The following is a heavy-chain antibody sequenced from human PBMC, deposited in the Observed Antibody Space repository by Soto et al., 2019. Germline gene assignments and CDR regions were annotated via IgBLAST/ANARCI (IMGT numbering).Heavy chain of an antibody. Sequence: GESLKISCKGSGYSFTSYWISWVRQMPGKGLEWMGRIDPSDSYTSYSPSFQGHVTISADKSISTAYLQWSSLQASDSAVYYCAKDGGPVYCNSPGCSAKHFDYWGQGTLVTVSS. J-gene: IGHJ4*02. D-gene: IGHD2-2*01. CDR3: AKDGGPVYCNSPGCSAKHFDY. CDR1: GYSFTSYW. V-gene: IGHV5-10-1*01. CDR2: IDPSDSYT.